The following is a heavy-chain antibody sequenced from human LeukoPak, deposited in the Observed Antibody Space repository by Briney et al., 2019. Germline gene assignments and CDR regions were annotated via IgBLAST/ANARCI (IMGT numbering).Heavy chain of an antibody. J-gene: IGHJ4*02. Sequence: PGGSLRLSCAASGFTFSTYTMNWVRQAPGEGLEWVSSISRSSSYIYYADSVKGRFTISRDNAKNSLLLQTNSLRPEDTAVYYCARDVLPIDYWGQGTLVTVSS. CDR2: ISRSSSYI. CDR1: GFTFSTYT. CDR3: ARDVLPIDY. V-gene: IGHV3-21*01.